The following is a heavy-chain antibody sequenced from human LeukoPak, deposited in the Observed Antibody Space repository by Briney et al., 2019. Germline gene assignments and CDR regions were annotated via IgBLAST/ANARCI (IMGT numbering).Heavy chain of an antibody. CDR1: GYTFTSYY. Sequence: EASVKVSCKAFGYTFTSYYMHWVRQAPGQGLEWMGIINPSGGSTSYAQKFQGRVTMTRDMSTSTVYMELSSLRSEDTAVYYCARGLSYDSSGYYYDSKYYFDYWGQGTLVTVSS. CDR2: INPSGGST. J-gene: IGHJ4*02. V-gene: IGHV1-46*01. CDR3: ARGLSYDSSGYYYDSKYYFDY. D-gene: IGHD3-22*01.